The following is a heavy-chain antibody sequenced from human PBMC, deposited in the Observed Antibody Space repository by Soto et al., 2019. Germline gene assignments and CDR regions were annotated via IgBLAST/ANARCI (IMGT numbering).Heavy chain of an antibody. CDR1: GFTFSSYP. CDR3: ARKGPPHYYYYGMDV. Sequence: GGSLRLSCAASGFTFSSYPMHWVRQAPGKGLQWVSSISTTNTYIYYADSVKGRFTISRDNAKNSLYLQMNSLRAEDTAVYYCARKGPPHYYYYGMDVWGQGTMVTASS. J-gene: IGHJ6*01. CDR2: ISTTNTYI. V-gene: IGHV3-21*01.